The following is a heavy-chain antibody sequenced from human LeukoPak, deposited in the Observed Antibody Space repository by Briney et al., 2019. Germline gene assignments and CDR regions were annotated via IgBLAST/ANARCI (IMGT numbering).Heavy chain of an antibody. D-gene: IGHD5-18*01. Sequence: GESLKISCKGSGYSFTNYWIGWVRQMPGKGLEWMGIIYPGDSDTRYSPSFQGQVTISADKSISAAYLQWSSLKASDTAMYYCARHGYSYGYGTLGYYYYYMDVWGKGTTVTVSS. V-gene: IGHV5-51*01. CDR2: IYPGDSDT. J-gene: IGHJ6*03. CDR3: ARHGYSYGYGTLGYYYYYMDV. CDR1: GYSFTNYW.